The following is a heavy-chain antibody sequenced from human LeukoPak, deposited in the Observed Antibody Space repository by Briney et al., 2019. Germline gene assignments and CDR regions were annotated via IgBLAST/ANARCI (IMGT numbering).Heavy chain of an antibody. CDR1: GYTFTGYY. V-gene: IGHV1-2*06. CDR3: ARDRNVDYYYYYYMDV. J-gene: IGHJ6*03. CDR2: INPNSGGT. Sequence: ASVKVSCKASGYTFTGYYMHWVRQVPGQGLEWMGRINPNSGGTNYAQKFQGRVTMTRDTSISTAYMELSRLRSDDTAVYYCARDRNVDYYYYYYMDVWGKGTTVTVSS. D-gene: IGHD1-1*01.